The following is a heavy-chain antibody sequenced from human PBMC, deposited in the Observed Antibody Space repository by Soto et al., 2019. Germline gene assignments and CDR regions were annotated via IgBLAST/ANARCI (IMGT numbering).Heavy chain of an antibody. V-gene: IGHV3-21*01. J-gene: IGHJ3*02. Sequence: EEQLVESGGGLVKPGGSLRLSCAASGFTFSSYSMNWVRQAPGEGLEWVSSITTYSTSIYYADSVKGRFTISRDNAKNSLFLQMNSLRAEDTAVYYCARGYGDYIPDAFNIWGQGTMVTVSS. CDR3: ARGYGDYIPDAFNI. CDR1: GFTFSSYS. D-gene: IGHD4-17*01. CDR2: ITTYSTSI.